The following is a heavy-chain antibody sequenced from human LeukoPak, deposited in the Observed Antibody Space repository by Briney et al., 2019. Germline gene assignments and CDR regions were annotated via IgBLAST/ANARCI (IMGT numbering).Heavy chain of an antibody. D-gene: IGHD3-3*01. CDR1: GFTFSTYS. CDR3: AEELTIFGVVISLGY. CDR2: ISGDSNTI. J-gene: IGHJ4*02. V-gene: IGHV3-48*01. Sequence: PGGSLRLSCAASGFTFSTYSMIWVRQAPGKGLEWLSYISGDSNTIYYADSVKGRFTVSRDNAKNSLYLQLNSLRAEDTAVYYCAEELTIFGVVISLGYWGQGTLVTVSS.